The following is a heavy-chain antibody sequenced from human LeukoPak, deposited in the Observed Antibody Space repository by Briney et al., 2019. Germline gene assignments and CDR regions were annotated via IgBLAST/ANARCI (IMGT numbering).Heavy chain of an antibody. Sequence: GGSLRLSCAASGFTFSSYGMHWVRQAPGKGLEWVAFIRYDGSNKYYADSVEGRFTISRDNSKNTLYLQMNSLRAEDTAVYYCAKDDFSGSYYKAFDIWGQGTMVTVSS. CDR3: AKDDFSGSYYKAFDI. CDR2: IRYDGSNK. V-gene: IGHV3-30*02. CDR1: GFTFSSYG. J-gene: IGHJ3*02. D-gene: IGHD1-26*01.